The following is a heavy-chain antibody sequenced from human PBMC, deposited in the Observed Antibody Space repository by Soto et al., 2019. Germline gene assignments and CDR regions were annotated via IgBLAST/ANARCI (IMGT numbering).Heavy chain of an antibody. CDR3: ARVAGPLRYYGMDV. CDR1: GFTFSSYA. J-gene: IGHJ6*02. CDR2: ISGSGGST. V-gene: IGHV3-23*01. D-gene: IGHD6-19*01. Sequence: GGSLRLSCAASGFTFSSYAMSWVRQAPGKGLEWVSAISGSGGSTYYADSVKGRFTISRDNSKNTLYLQMNSLRAEDTAVYYCARVAGPLRYYGMDVWGQGTTVTVSS.